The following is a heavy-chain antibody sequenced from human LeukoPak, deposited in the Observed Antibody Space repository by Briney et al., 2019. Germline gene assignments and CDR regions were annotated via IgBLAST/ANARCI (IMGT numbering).Heavy chain of an antibody. CDR3: TSGSDRPAAKIGCYCYYMDV. CDR2: ISTNNGKT. V-gene: IGHV1-18*01. J-gene: IGHJ6*03. D-gene: IGHD2-2*01. CDR1: GYTFTSYA. Sequence: ASVTVSCMASGYTFTSYAISWVRQAPGQGLEWMGWISTNNGKTNYAQKLQGRVTITTAKSTSTAYMELSSLTSEDPAVYDLTSGSDRPAAKIGCYCYYMDVCGKGTTVTVS.